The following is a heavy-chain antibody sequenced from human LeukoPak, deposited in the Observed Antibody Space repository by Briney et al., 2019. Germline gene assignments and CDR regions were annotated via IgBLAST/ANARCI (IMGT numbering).Heavy chain of an antibody. CDR3: ARVGITKTFDY. CDR2: IYSGGST. D-gene: IGHD3-10*01. V-gene: IGHV3-53*01. J-gene: IGHJ4*02. CDR1: GFTVSSNY. Sequence: PGGSLRLSCAASGFTVSSNYMSWVRQAPGKGLEWVSVIYSGGSTYYADSVEGRFTISRDNSKNTLYLQMNSLRAEDTAVYYCARVGITKTFDYWGQGTLVTVSS.